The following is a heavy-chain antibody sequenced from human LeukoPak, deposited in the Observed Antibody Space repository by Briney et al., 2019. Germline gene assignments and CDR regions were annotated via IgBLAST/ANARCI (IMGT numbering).Heavy chain of an antibody. V-gene: IGHV1-58*01. J-gene: IGHJ3*02. CDR2: IVVGSGNT. CDR1: ELTFTSSA. CDR3: AAALSSGGNSFRIDAFDI. Sequence: AASVKVSCKASELTFTSSAVQWVRQARGQRLEWIGWIVVGSGNTNYAQKFQERVTITRDMSTSTAYMELSSLRSEDTAVYYCAAALSSGGNSFRIDAFDIWGQGTMVTVSS. D-gene: IGHD4-23*01.